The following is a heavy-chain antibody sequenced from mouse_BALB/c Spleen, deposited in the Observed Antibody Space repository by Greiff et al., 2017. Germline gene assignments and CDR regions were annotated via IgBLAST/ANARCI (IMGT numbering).Heavy chain of an antibody. J-gene: IGHJ2*01. CDR3: ARGGYDDY. CDR2: INPGSGGT. D-gene: IGHD2-2*01. CDR1: GYAFTNYL. Sequence: VQLQQSGAELVRPGTSVKVSCKASGYAFTNYLIEWVKQRPGQGLEWIGVINPGSGGTNYNEKFKGKATLTADKSSSTAYMQLSSLTSDDSAVYFCARGGYDDYWGQGTTLTVSS. V-gene: IGHV1-54*01.